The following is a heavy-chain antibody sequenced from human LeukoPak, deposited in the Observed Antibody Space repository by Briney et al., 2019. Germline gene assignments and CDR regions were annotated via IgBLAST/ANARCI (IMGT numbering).Heavy chain of an antibody. CDR1: GYTFTGYY. V-gene: IGHV1-2*02. J-gene: IGHJ4*02. Sequence: ASVKVSCTASGYTFTGYYIHWVRQAPGQGLEWMGWISPNSGDTNYAQKFQGRVTVTRDTSISTAYMEVSRLRSDDTAVYYCARGVVVAAPCPGYWGQGTLVTVSS. CDR3: ARGVVVAAPCPGY. D-gene: IGHD2-15*01. CDR2: ISPNSGDT.